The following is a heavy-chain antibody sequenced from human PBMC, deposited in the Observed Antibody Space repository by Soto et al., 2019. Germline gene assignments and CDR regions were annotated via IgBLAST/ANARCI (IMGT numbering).Heavy chain of an antibody. Sequence: QVQLVQSGADVKKPGSSVQVSCKASGGTFSSYAISWVRQAPGQGLEWMGGIIPIFGTANYAQKFQGRVKSTADESTSTAYMELSSLRSEDTAVYYCARIGESRSPVWGQGTLVTVSS. D-gene: IGHD3-10*01. V-gene: IGHV1-69*01. J-gene: IGHJ4*02. CDR2: IIPIFGTA. CDR1: GGTFSSYA. CDR3: ARIGESRSPV.